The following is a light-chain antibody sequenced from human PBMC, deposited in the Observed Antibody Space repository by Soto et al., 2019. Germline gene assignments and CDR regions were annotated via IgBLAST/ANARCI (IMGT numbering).Light chain of an antibody. CDR3: SSYAGGNNL. CDR1: TSDVGGYNF. J-gene: IGLJ2*01. V-gene: IGLV2-8*01. Sequence: QSALTQPPSASGSPGQSVTISCTGTTSDVGGYNFVSWYQQHPGKAPKLVIYEVAKRPSGVPNRFSGSKSGNTASLTVSGLQPEDEADYYCSSYAGGNNLFGGGTQLTVL. CDR2: EVA.